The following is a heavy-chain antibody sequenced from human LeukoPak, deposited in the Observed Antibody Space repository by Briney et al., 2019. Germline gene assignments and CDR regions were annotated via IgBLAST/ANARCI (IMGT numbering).Heavy chain of an antibody. J-gene: IGHJ4*02. Sequence: ASVKVSCKASGYTFTSYYMHWVRQAPGQGLEWMGIINPSGGSTSYAQKFQGRVTMTRDTSTSTVYMELSSLRSEDTAVYYCARDPGPSIAAAVGDYWGQGTLVTVSS. V-gene: IGHV1-46*01. D-gene: IGHD6-13*01. CDR3: ARDPGPSIAAAVGDY. CDR2: INPSGGST. CDR1: GYTFTSYY.